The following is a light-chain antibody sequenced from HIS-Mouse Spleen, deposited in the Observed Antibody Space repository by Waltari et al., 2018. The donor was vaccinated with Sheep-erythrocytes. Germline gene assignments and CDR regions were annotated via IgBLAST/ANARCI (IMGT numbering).Light chain of an antibody. V-gene: IGLV2-11*01. CDR1: SRDVGGYNY. Sequence: QSALTQPRSVSGSPGQAVTISCTGTSRDVGGYNYGSWYQQHPGKAPKLMIYDVSKRPSGVPDRFSGSKSGNTASLTISGLQAEDEADYYCCSYAGSYNHVFATGTKVTVL. J-gene: IGLJ1*01. CDR3: CSYAGSYNHV. CDR2: DVS.